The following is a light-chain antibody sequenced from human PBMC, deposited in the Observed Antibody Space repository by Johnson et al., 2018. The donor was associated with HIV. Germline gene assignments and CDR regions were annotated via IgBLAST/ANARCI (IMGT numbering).Light chain of an antibody. V-gene: IGLV1-51*01. CDR2: DNN. J-gene: IGLJ1*01. CDR3: GTWISTGSV. Sequence: QPVLTQPPSVSAAPGQTVTISCSGSSSNVGSSFVSWYRQVPGTAPELLIYDNNRRPSGIPDRFSGSTSDTSATLGITGLQTGDEADYYCGTWISTGSVFGSGTKVTVL. CDR1: SSNVGSSF.